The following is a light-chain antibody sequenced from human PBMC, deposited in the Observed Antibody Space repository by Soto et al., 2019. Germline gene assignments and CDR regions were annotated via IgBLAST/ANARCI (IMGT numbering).Light chain of an antibody. V-gene: IGLV2-14*01. CDR3: GSYTTSSTRAV. CDR2: EVS. Sequence: QSALTQPASVSGSLGQSITISCTGTSTDVGGHNLVSWYQHHPGKAPKIMIYEVSNRPSGVSNRFSGSKSGNTASLTISRLQAEDEADYYCGSYTTSSTRAVFGGGTQLTVL. J-gene: IGLJ2*01. CDR1: STDVGGHNL.